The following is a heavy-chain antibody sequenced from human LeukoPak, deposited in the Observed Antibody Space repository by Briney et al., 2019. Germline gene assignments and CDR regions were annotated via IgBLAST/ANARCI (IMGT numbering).Heavy chain of an antibody. CDR3: ARDPGYESWSPFWGGMDV. D-gene: IGHD3-16*01. Sequence: PGGSLRLSCAASGFTFSSSWMHWVRQAPGKGLVWVSRITRDGSSTTYADSVKGRFTTSRDNAKNTLYLQMDSLRDDDTAVYYCARDPGYESWSPFWGGMDVWGNGTTVIGSS. CDR1: GFTFSSSW. V-gene: IGHV3-74*01. J-gene: IGHJ6*04. CDR2: ITRDGSST.